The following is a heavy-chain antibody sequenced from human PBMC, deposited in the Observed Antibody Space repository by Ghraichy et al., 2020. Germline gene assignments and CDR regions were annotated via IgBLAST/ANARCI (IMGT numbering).Heavy chain of an antibody. J-gene: IGHJ3*01. D-gene: IGHD1-1*01. CDR3: ARENGLPPGPAFDL. CDR2: ISSRGTNI. V-gene: IGHV3-11*01. CDR1: GFTFSDYY. Sequence: GPLRLSCAASGFTFSDYYMTWIRQAPGKGLEWVSFISSRGTNINYADSVKGRFTISRDNAKNSLYLHMNSLRGDDAAVYYCARENGLPPGPAFDLWGQGTVVTVSS.